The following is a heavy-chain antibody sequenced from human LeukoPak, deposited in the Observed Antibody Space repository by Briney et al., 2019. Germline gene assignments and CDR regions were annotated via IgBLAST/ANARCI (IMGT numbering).Heavy chain of an antibody. V-gene: IGHV3-23*01. D-gene: IGHD5-12*01. CDR2: ISGSGGST. CDR3: AKAWSSGYDPSDY. CDR1: GFTFSAYA. J-gene: IGHJ4*02. Sequence: GGSLRLSCAASGFTFSAYAMTWVRQAPGKGLEWVSTISGSGGSTYYADSVKGRFTVSRDNSKNTLYLQMNSLRAEDTAVYYCAKAWSSGYDPSDYWGQGTLVTVSS.